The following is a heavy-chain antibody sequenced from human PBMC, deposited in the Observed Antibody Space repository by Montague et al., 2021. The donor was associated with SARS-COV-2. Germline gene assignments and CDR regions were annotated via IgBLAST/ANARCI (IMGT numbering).Heavy chain of an antibody. J-gene: IGHJ2*01. Sequence: SETLSLTCTVSHFSITSYYWCWIWLPPGKGLEWIGNIYFNGNTNYNSSLKSRVTMSADTSKNQFPLRVTSVTAADTAMYYCASPGLLPYYLDVWGRGTLVTVSS. CDR2: IYFNGNT. CDR1: HFSITSYY. D-gene: IGHD3/OR15-3a*01. CDR3: ASPGLLPYYLDV. V-gene: IGHV4-59*08.